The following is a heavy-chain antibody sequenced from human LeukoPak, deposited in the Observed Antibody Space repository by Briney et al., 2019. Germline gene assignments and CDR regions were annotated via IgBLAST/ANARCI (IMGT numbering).Heavy chain of an antibody. D-gene: IGHD5-18*01. CDR2: ISSSSNYI. J-gene: IGHJ3*02. Sequence: GGSLRLSCAASGFAFSSYSMNWVRQAPGKGLEWVSSISSSSNYIYYADSVKGRFTISRDNAKNSLYLQMNSLRAEDTAVYYCANYRIQLWQRNDAFDIWGQGTMVTVSS. V-gene: IGHV3-21*04. CDR1: GFAFSSYS. CDR3: ANYRIQLWQRNDAFDI.